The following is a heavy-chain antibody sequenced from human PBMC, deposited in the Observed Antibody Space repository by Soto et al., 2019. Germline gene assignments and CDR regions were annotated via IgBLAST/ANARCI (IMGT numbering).Heavy chain of an antibody. CDR3: ARDHAPTVTYDY. D-gene: IGHD4-17*01. Sequence: SVKVSFKASGGTFSSYAISWVRQAPGQGLEWMGGIIPIFGTANYAQKFQGRVTITADESTSTAYMELRSLRSDDTAVYYCARDHAPTVTYDYWGQGTLVTVSS. J-gene: IGHJ4*02. CDR1: GGTFSSYA. V-gene: IGHV1-69*13. CDR2: IIPIFGTA.